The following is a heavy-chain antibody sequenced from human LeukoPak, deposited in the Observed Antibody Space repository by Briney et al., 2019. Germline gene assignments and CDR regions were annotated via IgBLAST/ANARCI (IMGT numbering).Heavy chain of an antibody. D-gene: IGHD3-9*01. CDR1: GGSFSGYY. J-gene: IGHJ5*02. CDR3: ARANLPARYDTLTGLSGWFDP. V-gene: IGHV4-34*01. CDR2: INHSGST. Sequence: SETLSLTCAVYGGSFSGYYWSWIRQPPGKGLEWIGEINHSGSTNYNPSLKSRVTISVDTSKNQFSLKLSSVTAADTAVYYCARANLPARYDTLTGLSGWFDPWGQGTLVTVSS.